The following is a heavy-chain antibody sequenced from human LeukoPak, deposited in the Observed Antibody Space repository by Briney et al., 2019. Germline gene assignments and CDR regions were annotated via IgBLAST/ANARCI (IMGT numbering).Heavy chain of an antibody. V-gene: IGHV3-20*04. CDR2: INWNGGST. CDR1: GFSFDDYG. CDR3: ARGGISIFGVVIYMDV. J-gene: IGHJ6*03. Sequence: RSGGSLRLSCAASGFSFDDYGVSWVRQAPGKGLEWVSGINWNGGSTGYADSVKGRFTISRDNAKNSLFLQMNSLRVEDTALYYCARGGISIFGVVIYMDVWGKGTTVTVSS. D-gene: IGHD3-3*01.